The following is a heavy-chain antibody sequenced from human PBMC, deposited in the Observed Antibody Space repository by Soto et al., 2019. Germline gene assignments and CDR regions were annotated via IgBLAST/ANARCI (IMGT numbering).Heavy chain of an antibody. D-gene: IGHD3-10*01. Sequence: ASVKVSCKASGGTFSSYAISWVRQAPGQGLEWMGGIIPIFGTANYAQKFQGRVTITADESTSTAYMELSSLRSEDTAVYYCARGYYYGSGSYSSHFDYWGQGTLVTVSS. CDR3: ARGYYYGSGSYSSHFDY. V-gene: IGHV1-69*13. J-gene: IGHJ4*02. CDR2: IIPIFGTA. CDR1: GGTFSSYA.